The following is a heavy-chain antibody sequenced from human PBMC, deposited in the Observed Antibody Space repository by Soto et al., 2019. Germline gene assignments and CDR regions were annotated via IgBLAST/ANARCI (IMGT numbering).Heavy chain of an antibody. CDR1: GGSISSYY. V-gene: IGHV4-59*01. CDR2: IYYSGST. Sequence: SETLSLTCTVSGGSISSYYWSWIRQPPGKGLEWIGYIYYSGSTNYNPSLKSRVTISVDTSKNQFSLKLSSVTAADTAVYYCARWLRYYDSSGYYWNWFDPWGQGTLVAVSS. CDR3: ARWLRYYDSSGYYWNWFDP. J-gene: IGHJ5*02. D-gene: IGHD3-22*01.